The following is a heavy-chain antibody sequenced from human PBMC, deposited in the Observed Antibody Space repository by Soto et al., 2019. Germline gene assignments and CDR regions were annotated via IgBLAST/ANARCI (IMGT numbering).Heavy chain of an antibody. V-gene: IGHV3-30*03. CDR2: ISYDGSNK. CDR1: GFTFSSYG. CDR3: ARGHTIFGVVITPYYYYMDV. J-gene: IGHJ6*03. Sequence: GGSLRLSCAASGFTFSSYGMHWVRQAPGKGLEWVAVISYDGSNKYYADSVKGRFTISRDNSKNTLYLQMNSLRAEDTAVYYCARGHTIFGVVITPYYYYMDVWGKGTTVTVSS. D-gene: IGHD3-3*01.